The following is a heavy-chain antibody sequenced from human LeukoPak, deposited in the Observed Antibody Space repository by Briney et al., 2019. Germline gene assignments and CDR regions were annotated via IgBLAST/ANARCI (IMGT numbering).Heavy chain of an antibody. CDR3: ARRVKRITIFGVVISYYFDY. V-gene: IGHV4-34*01. CDR1: GGSFSGYY. J-gene: IGHJ4*02. CDR2: INHNGST. D-gene: IGHD3-3*01. Sequence: SETLSLTCAVYGGSFSGYYWSWIRQPPGKGLEWIGEINHNGSTNYNPSLKSRVTISVDTSKNQFSLKLSTVTAADTAVYYCARRVKRITIFGVVISYYFDYWGQGTLVTVSS.